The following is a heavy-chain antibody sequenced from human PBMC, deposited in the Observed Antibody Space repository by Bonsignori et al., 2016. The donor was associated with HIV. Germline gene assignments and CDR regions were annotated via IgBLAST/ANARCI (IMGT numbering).Heavy chain of an antibody. V-gene: IGHV1-8*03. J-gene: IGHJ5*02. CDR2: MNPNSGTT. CDR1: GYSFTSFD. Sequence: QVQLVQSGAEVKKPGASVKVSCKASGYSFTSFDINWVRQATGQGLEWMGWMNPNSGTTGFAQKFQGRITITRNTSLSSTFMELSSLTSEDTAVYYCTRGQGTSGWFDPWGQGTLVTV. CDR3: TRGQGTSGWFDP.